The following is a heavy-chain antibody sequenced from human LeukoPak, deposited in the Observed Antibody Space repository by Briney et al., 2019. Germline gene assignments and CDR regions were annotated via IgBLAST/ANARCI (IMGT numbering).Heavy chain of an antibody. Sequence: GRSLRLSCAASGFTFSSYGMHWVRQAPGKGLEWVAVIWYDGSSKYYADSVKGRFTISRDNSKNTLYLQMNSLRAEDTAVYYCAKDLLPIVVVPSAIPLWGRGTLVTVSS. D-gene: IGHD2-2*01. CDR3: AKDLLPIVVVPSAIPL. CDR2: IWYDGSSK. CDR1: GFTFSSYG. V-gene: IGHV3-33*06. J-gene: IGHJ4*02.